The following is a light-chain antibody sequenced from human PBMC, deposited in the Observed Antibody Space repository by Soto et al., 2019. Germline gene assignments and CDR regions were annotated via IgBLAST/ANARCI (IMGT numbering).Light chain of an antibody. J-gene: IGKJ5*01. CDR3: QQYGSSPIT. CDR2: GAS. CDR1: QSVGSN. V-gene: IGKV3-20*01. Sequence: VLTLSPCTLSLYTRGRAALSCRASQSVGSNLAWYQQKPGQAPRLLIYGASTRATGIPARFSGSGSGTDFTLTISRLEPEDFAVYYCQQYGSSPITVGQVTRLAI.